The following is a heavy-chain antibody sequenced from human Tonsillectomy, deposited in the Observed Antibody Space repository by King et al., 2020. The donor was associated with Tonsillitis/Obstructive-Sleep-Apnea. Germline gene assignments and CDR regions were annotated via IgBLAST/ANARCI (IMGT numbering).Heavy chain of an antibody. CDR1: GGSFSGNY. CDR3: ARVGNCSSTGCFDY. D-gene: IGHD2-2*03. V-gene: IGHV4-34*01. Sequence: VQLQQWGAGLLKPSETLSLTCAVHGGSFSGNYWTWIRQPPGKGLEGIGEINHSGGTKYNPSLKGRATISVDTPKSQFSLMLNSVTAADTAVYYCARVGNCSSTGCFDYWGQGTLVTVSS. CDR2: INHSGGT. J-gene: IGHJ4*02.